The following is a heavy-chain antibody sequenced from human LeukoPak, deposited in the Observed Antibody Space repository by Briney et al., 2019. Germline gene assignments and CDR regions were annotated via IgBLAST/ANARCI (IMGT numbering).Heavy chain of an antibody. V-gene: IGHV4-31*03. CDR3: ARSPCSTSCYRSDY. CDR1: GVSISSGGYY. J-gene: IGHJ4*02. D-gene: IGHD2-2*02. CDR2: IYHTGST. Sequence: SQTLSLTCTVSGVSISSGGYYWSWIRHHPGKGLEWIGYIYHTGSTYNNPSLKSRLTLSIDTSKNQFSLKLSSVTAADTAVYYCARSPCSTSCYRSDYWGQGTLVTVSS.